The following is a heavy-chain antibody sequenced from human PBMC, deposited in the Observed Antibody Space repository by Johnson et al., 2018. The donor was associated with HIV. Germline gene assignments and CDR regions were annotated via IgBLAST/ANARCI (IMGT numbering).Heavy chain of an antibody. CDR3: VNGAFKTWIQLWSLDAFDI. V-gene: IGHV3-30*02. CDR2: IRYDGSNK. Sequence: QVQLVESGGGVVRPGGSLRLSCAASGFTFDDCGMSWVRQGPGKGLEWVAFIRYDGSNKYYADSVQGRFTISRDNARNSLYLQMNSLRAEDTAVYYCVNGAFKTWIQLWSLDAFDIWGQGTMVTVSS. D-gene: IGHD5-18*01. CDR1: GFTFDDCG. J-gene: IGHJ3*02.